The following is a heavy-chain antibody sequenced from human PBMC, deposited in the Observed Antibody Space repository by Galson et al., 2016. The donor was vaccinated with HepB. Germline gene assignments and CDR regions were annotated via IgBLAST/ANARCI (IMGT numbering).Heavy chain of an antibody. Sequence: SVKVSCKASGGAFSNYTITWVRQAPGQGLEWMGKVIPVLGIATYARTLQGRVTISADKSTTTAYMELSTLRSDDTAVYYCARSVGIGPPNVFDPWGQGTLVTVSS. J-gene: IGHJ5*02. CDR1: GGAFSNYT. CDR2: VIPVLGIA. CDR3: ARSVGIGPPNVFDP. D-gene: IGHD1-14*01. V-gene: IGHV1-69*02.